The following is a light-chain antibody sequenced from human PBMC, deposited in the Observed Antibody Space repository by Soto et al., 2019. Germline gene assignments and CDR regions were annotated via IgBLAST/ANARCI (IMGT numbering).Light chain of an antibody. CDR1: QSVSRNF. CDR3: QQYASARRT. Sequence: VLTQSPGTLSLSPGERATLSCRASQSVSRNFLAWYQQKPGQAPRLLIYHASNMATGIPDRFSGSGSGTDFTLTISRLEPEDFAMYYCQQYASARRTFGQGTNLEIK. V-gene: IGKV3-20*01. CDR2: HAS. J-gene: IGKJ2*01.